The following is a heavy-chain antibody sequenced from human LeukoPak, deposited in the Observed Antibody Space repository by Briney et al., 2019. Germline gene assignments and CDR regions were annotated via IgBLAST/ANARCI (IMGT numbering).Heavy chain of an antibody. CDR2: IYHSGST. CDR1: GYSISSGYY. CDR3: ARQESYCGGDCYQY. V-gene: IGHV4-38-2*02. Sequence: PSETLSLTCTVSGYSISSGYYWGWIRQPPGKGLEWIGSIYHSGSTYYNPSLKSRVTISRDTSKNQISLKLSSVTAADTAVYYCARQESYCGGDCYQYWGQGTLVTVSS. D-gene: IGHD2-21*02. J-gene: IGHJ4*02.